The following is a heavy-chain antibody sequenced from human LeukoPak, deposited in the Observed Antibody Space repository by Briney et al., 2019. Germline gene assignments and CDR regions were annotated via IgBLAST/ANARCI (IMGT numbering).Heavy chain of an antibody. CDR2: IIPIFGTA. CDR3: ATRAMVRGGRWFDP. D-gene: IGHD3-10*01. Sequence: GASVKVSCKASGGTFSSYAISWVRQAPGQGLECMGGIIPIFGTANYAQKFQGRVTMTGDTSTDTAYMDLSSLRSEDRAVYYCATRAMVRGGRWFDPWGQGTLVTVSS. CDR1: GGTFSSYA. J-gene: IGHJ5*02. V-gene: IGHV1-69*06.